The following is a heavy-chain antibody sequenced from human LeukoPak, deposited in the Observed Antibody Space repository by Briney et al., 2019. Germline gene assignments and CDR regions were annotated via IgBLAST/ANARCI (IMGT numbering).Heavy chain of an antibody. CDR2: IWYDGSNK. D-gene: IGHD6-13*01. J-gene: IGHJ4*02. V-gene: IGHV3-33*08. Sequence: SGRSLRLSCAASGFTFRSYGIHWVRQAPGKGLEWVAVIWYDGSNKYYADSVKGRFTISRDNSKNTLYLQMNSLRAEDTAVYYCAREQNRIAAAGLFDYWGQGTLVTVSS. CDR1: GFTFRSYG. CDR3: AREQNRIAAAGLFDY.